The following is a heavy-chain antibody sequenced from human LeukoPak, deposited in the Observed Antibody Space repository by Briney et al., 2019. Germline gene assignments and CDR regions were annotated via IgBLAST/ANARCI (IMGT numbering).Heavy chain of an antibody. CDR3: ARGSSETGIYYYGSGSYRYYFDY. Sequence: GGSLRLSCAASGFTFSSYEMNWVRQAPGKGLEWVSYISSSGSTIYYADSVKGRFTISRDNAKNSLYLQMNSLRAEDTAVYYCARGSSETGIYYYGSGSYRYYFDYWGQGTLVTVSS. V-gene: IGHV3-48*03. CDR2: ISSSGSTI. J-gene: IGHJ4*02. D-gene: IGHD3-10*01. CDR1: GFTFSSYE.